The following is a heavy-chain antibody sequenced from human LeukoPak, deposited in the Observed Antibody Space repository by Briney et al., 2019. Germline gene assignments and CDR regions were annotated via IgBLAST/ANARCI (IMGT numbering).Heavy chain of an antibody. V-gene: IGHV4-59*08. CDR2: IYYSGST. CDR1: GGSISSYY. J-gene: IGHJ5*02. Sequence: SETLSLTCTVSGGSISSYYWSWIRQPPGKGLEWIGYIYYSGSTNYNPSLKSRVTISVDTSKNQFSLKLSSVTAADTAVYYCARLVGATTYNWFDPWGQGTLVTVSS. D-gene: IGHD1-26*01. CDR3: ARLVGATTYNWFDP.